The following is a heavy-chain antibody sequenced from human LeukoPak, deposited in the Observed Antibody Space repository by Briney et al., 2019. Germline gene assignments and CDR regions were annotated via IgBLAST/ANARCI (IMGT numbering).Heavy chain of an antibody. V-gene: IGHV1-2*02. CDR1: GYTFTGYY. Sequence: ASVKVSCKASGYTFTGYYMHWVRQAPGQGLEWMGWINPNSGGTNYAQKFQGRVTMTRDTSISTAYMELSRLRADDTAVYYCARAFALGGAMVTSYWFDPWGQGTLVTVSS. CDR3: ARAFALGGAMVTSYWFDP. D-gene: IGHD5-18*01. J-gene: IGHJ5*02. CDR2: INPNSGGT.